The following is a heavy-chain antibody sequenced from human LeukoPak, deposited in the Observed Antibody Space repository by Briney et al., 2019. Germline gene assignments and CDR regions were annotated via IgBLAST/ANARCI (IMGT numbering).Heavy chain of an antibody. CDR2: ISSSSSYI. CDR1: GFTFSSYS. V-gene: IGHV3-21*01. CDR3: ARGVSCTNGVCYLGWFDP. D-gene: IGHD2-8*01. J-gene: IGHJ5*02. Sequence: NPGGSLRLSCVASGFTFSSYSMNWVRQAPGKGLEWVSSISSSSSYIYYADSVKGRFTISRDNAKNSLYLQMNSLRAEDTAVYYCARGVSCTNGVCYLGWFDPWGQGTLVTVSS.